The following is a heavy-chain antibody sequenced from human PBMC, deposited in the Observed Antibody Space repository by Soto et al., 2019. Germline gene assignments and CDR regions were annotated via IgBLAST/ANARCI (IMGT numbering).Heavy chain of an antibody. CDR1: GGSLSTYY. D-gene: IGHD1-1*01. J-gene: IGHJ6*02. CDR2: IHPSGTT. Sequence: PSETLSLTCAVYGGSLSTYYWSWIRPSPRKGLEWIGEIHPSGTTDYNPSLWSRVTMSLYTSKNQFSLNLISVTAADTGVYYCAWGRDGYKLGNVWGPGTTVTVSS. CDR3: AWGRDGYKLGNV. V-gene: IGHV4-34*01.